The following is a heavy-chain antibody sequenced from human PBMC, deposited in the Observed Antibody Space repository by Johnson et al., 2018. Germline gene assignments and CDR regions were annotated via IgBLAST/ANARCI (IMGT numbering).Heavy chain of an antibody. D-gene: IGHD3-10*01. CDR1: GGTFSSYA. Sequence: QVQLVQSGAEVKKPGSSVKVSCKASGGTFSSYAISWVRQAPGQGLEWMGGIIPIFGTANYAQKFQGRVTITADEPTSTAYMGLSSLSSEDTAVYYWARDNTRLGGEYHYYYGMDVWGQGTTVTVSS. V-gene: IGHV1-69*01. CDR3: ARDNTRLGGEYHYYYGMDV. J-gene: IGHJ6*02. CDR2: IIPIFGTA.